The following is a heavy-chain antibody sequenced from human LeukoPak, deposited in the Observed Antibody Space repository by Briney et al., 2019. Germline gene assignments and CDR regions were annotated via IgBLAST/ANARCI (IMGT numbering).Heavy chain of an antibody. V-gene: IGHV3-7*01. Sequence: PGGSLRLSCAASGFTFSSYWMSWVRRAPGKGLEWVANIKQDGSEKYHVDSVKGRFTISRDNAKNSLYLQMNSLRVEDTAVYYCASDEIVGASRFDYWGQGTLVTVSS. CDR3: ASDEIVGASRFDY. CDR1: GFTFSSYW. J-gene: IGHJ4*02. D-gene: IGHD1-26*01. CDR2: IKQDGSEK.